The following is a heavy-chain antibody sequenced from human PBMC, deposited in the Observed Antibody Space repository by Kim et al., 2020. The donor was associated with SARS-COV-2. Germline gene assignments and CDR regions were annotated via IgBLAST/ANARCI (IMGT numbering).Heavy chain of an antibody. V-gene: IGHV3-23*01. D-gene: IGHD6-13*01. J-gene: IGHJ4*02. CDR2: ISGSGGST. CDR3: ARGYSSSFGDTVDY. CDR1: GFTFSSYA. Sequence: GGSLRLSCVASGFTFSSYAMSWVRQAPGKGLEWVSAISGSGGSTYYADSVKGRFTISRDNSKNTLYLQMNSLRAEDTAVYYCARGYSSSFGDTVDYWGQGTLVTVSS.